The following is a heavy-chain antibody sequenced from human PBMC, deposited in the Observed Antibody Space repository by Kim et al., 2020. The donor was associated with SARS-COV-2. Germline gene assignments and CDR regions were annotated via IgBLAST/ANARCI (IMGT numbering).Heavy chain of an antibody. D-gene: IGHD2-15*01. V-gene: IGHV3-53*01. J-gene: IGHJ6*02. CDR2: IYSGGST. CDR3: ARDIETGGYNYGMDV. Sequence: GGSLRLSCAASGFTVSSNYMSWVRQAPGKGLEWVSVIYSGGSTYYADSVKGRFTISRDNSKNTLYLQMNSLRAEDTAVYYCARDIETGGYNYGMDVWGQGTTVTVSS. CDR1: GFTVSSNY.